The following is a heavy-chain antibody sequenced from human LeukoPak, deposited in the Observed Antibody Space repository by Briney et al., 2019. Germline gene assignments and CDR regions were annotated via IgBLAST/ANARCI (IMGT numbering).Heavy chain of an antibody. Sequence: GGSLRLSCTAFGFTFNTYGMHWVRQAPGKGLEWVAFIRYDGSNKYHADSVKGRFTISRDNSKNTLYLQMNSLRAEDTAVYYCAKLPPGTTGTTRIEPHAFDIWGQGTMVTVSS. CDR1: GFTFNTYG. CDR3: AKLPPGTTGTTRIEPHAFDI. J-gene: IGHJ3*02. V-gene: IGHV3-30*02. CDR2: IRYDGSNK. D-gene: IGHD1-1*01.